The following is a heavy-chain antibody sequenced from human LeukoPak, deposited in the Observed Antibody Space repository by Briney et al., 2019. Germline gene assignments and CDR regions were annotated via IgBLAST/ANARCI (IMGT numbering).Heavy chain of an antibody. D-gene: IGHD5-18*01. CDR3: AAGRRYSLLDY. V-gene: IGHV1-24*01. J-gene: IGHJ4*02. Sequence: ASGTVSCTLSGSSLTELSLDWVRQAPGKRRGWVGGFDVIDGETFYAQKFQGRVTMTEDSSTDTAYMELRSLTSDDTAFYYCAAGRRYSLLDYWGQGTLVTVSS. CDR2: FDVIDGET. CDR1: GSSLTELS.